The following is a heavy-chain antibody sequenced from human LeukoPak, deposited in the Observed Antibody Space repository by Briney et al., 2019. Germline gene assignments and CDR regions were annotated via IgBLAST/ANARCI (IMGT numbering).Heavy chain of an antibody. CDR2: IYTSGST. Sequence: SQTLSLTCTVSGGSISSGSYYWSWIRQPAGKGLEWIGRIYTSGSTNYNPSLKSRVTISVDTSKNQFSLKLSSVTAADTAVYYCVSHDVWSGNNDYWGQGTLVTVSS. J-gene: IGHJ4*02. CDR1: GGSISSGSYY. V-gene: IGHV4-61*02. D-gene: IGHD3-3*01. CDR3: VSHDVWSGNNDY.